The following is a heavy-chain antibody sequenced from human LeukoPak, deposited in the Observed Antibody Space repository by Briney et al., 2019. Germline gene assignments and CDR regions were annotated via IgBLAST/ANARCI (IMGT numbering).Heavy chain of an antibody. CDR2: ISWNSGSI. D-gene: IGHD2-15*01. V-gene: IGHV3-9*01. Sequence: QPGGSLRLSCAASGFTFDDYAMHWVRQAPGKGLEWVSGISWNSGSIGYADSVKGRFTISRDNAKNSLYLQMNSLRAEDTAVYYCARDCRDRDGDYWGQGTLVTVSS. CDR1: GFTFDDYA. CDR3: ARDCRDRDGDY. J-gene: IGHJ4*02.